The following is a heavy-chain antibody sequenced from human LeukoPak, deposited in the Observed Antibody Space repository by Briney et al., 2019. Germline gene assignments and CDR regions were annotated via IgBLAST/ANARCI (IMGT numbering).Heavy chain of an antibody. CDR2: ISSSSTI. V-gene: IGHV3-48*01. CDR1: GFTFSSYS. CDR3: ARDSDYYDSSGIDY. D-gene: IGHD3-22*01. J-gene: IGHJ4*02. Sequence: GGSLRLSCAASGFTFSSYSMNWVRQAPGKGLEWVSYISSSSTIYYADSVKGRFTISRDNAKNSLYLQMNSLRAEDTAVYYCARDSDYYDSSGIDYWGQGTLVTVSP.